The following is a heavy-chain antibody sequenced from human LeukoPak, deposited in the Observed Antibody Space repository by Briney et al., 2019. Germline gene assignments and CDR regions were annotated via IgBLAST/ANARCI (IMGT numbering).Heavy chain of an antibody. V-gene: IGHV1-2*02. CDR1: GYTFTGYY. Sequence: ASVKVSCKASGYTFTGYYMHWVRQAPGQGLEWMGWINPNSGGTNYAQKFQGRVTMTRDTSINTAYMELSRLRSDDTAVYYCARDIVVVPAAAYYFDYWGQGTLVTVSS. CDR3: ARDIVVVPAAAYYFDY. CDR2: INPNSGGT. D-gene: IGHD2-2*01. J-gene: IGHJ4*02.